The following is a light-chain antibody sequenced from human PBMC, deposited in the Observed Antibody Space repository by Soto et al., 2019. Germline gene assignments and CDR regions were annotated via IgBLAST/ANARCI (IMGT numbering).Light chain of an antibody. CDR3: QQLNSYPRT. CDR2: DAS. J-gene: IGKJ4*01. V-gene: IGKV1-9*01. CDR1: QVISTN. Sequence: DIQLTQSPSFLSASVGDRVSITCPASQVISTNLAWYQQKPGQAPKLLIFDASTLQSGVPSRFSGSGSGTEFTLTISSLQPEDCATYYCQQLNSYPRTFGGGTKVEIK.